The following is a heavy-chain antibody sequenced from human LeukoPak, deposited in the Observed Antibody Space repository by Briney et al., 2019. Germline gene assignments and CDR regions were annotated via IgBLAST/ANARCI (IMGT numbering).Heavy chain of an antibody. CDR1: GDSINSGGYF. CDR2: IYYSGST. V-gene: IGHV4-31*03. Sequence: TSETLSLTCTVSGDSINSGGYFWSWIRQHPGKGLEWIGYIYYSGSTYYNPSLKSRVTISVDTSKNQFSLKLSSVTAADTAVYYCTRDGPRSSGYPDNWGQGTLVTVSS. J-gene: IGHJ4*02. D-gene: IGHD3-22*01. CDR3: TRDGPRSSGYPDN.